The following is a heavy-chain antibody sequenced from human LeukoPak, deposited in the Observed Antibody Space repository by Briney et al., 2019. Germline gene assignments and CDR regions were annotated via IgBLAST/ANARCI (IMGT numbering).Heavy chain of an antibody. D-gene: IGHD6-19*01. CDR1: GGSFSNYY. Sequence: SETLSLTCTVSGGSFSNYYWSWIRQPAGKGLEWIGRIHASGSTDYNPSLKSRVTMSVDTSKNQFSLKLSSVTAADTAVYYCARDRYSSGWYISWFDPWGQGTLVTVSS. CDR2: IHASGST. CDR3: ARDRYSSGWYISWFDP. J-gene: IGHJ5*02. V-gene: IGHV4-4*07.